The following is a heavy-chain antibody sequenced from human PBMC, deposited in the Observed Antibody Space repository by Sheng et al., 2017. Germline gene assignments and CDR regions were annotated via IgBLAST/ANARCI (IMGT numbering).Heavy chain of an antibody. CDR3: ARDLRGMSNHFDN. CDR2: IVVTLQKT. D-gene: IGHD6-13*01. V-gene: IGHV1-69*11. CDR1: GYTFSRFG. Sequence: QVQLVQSGAEVKKPGASVKVSCKASGYTFSRFGISWVRQAPGQRLEWMGRIVVTLQKTHYAEKFQGRVAISADEGTNTAYMELISLTSDDTAVYYCARDLRGMSNHFDNVGQGTLVHRLL. J-gene: IGHJ4*02.